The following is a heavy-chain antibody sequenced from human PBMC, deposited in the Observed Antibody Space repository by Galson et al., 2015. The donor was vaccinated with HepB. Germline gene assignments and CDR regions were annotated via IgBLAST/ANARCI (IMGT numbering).Heavy chain of an antibody. D-gene: IGHD3-10*01. Sequence: SLRLSCAASGFTFSSYAMSWVRQAPGKGLEWVSAISGSGGSTYYADSVKGRFTISRDNSKNTLYLQMNSLRAEDTAVYYCAKHFTYYYGSGSESAFDYWGQGTLVTVSS. CDR1: GFTFSSYA. V-gene: IGHV3-23*01. CDR2: ISGSGGST. CDR3: AKHFTYYYGSGSESAFDY. J-gene: IGHJ4*02.